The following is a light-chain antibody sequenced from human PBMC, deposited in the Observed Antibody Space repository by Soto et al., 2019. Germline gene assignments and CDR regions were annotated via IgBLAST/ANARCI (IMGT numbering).Light chain of an antibody. Sequence: EIVMTQSPATLSVCPGERATLSCRATQSVSSKLAWYQQKPGQAPRLLIYGASTRATGIPARFSGSGSGTEFTLTISSLRSEDFAVYYCQQYNNWPPITFGPGTRLEIK. CDR1: QSVSSK. J-gene: IGKJ5*01. CDR2: GAS. V-gene: IGKV3-15*01. CDR3: QQYNNWPPIT.